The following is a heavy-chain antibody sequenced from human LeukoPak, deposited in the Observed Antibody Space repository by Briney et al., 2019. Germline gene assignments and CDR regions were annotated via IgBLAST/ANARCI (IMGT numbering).Heavy chain of an antibody. J-gene: IGHJ3*02. CDR2: ISSSSSYI. Sequence: PGGSLRLSCAASGFTFSSYSMNWVRQAPGKGLEWVSSISSSSSYIYYADSVKGRFTISRDNAKNSLYLQMNSLRAEDTAVYYCASQGSGIYPGDDAFDIWGQGTMVTVSS. D-gene: IGHD3-10*01. CDR3: ASQGSGIYPGDDAFDI. V-gene: IGHV3-21*01. CDR1: GFTFSSYS.